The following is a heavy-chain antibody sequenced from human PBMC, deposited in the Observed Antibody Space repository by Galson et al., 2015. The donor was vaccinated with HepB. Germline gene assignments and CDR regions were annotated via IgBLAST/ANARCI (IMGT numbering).Heavy chain of an antibody. D-gene: IGHD5-12*01. CDR2: MVNDGTSK. V-gene: IGHV3-33*01. CDR3: ARGAATSHGYGYIDYYYCMDV. Sequence: LLCAASGFASLNFCLYRCRRPPRGGLVWGVGMVNDGTSKNSAASVKGRFTISRDTSKSTVYLQMNCLRGEDSDVYFCARGAATSHGYGYIDYYYCMDVWGKGTTVTVSS. J-gene: IGHJ6*03. CDR1: GFASLNFC.